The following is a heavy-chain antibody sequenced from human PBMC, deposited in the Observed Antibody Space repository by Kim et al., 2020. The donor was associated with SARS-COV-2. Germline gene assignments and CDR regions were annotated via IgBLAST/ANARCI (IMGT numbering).Heavy chain of an antibody. Sequence: SETLSLTCTVSGGSISSSSYYWGWIRQPPGKGLEWIGSIYYSGSTYYNPSLKRRVTISVDTSKNQFSLKLSSVTAADTAVYYCAVIAVAGTNFDYWGQGTLVPVSS. D-gene: IGHD6-19*01. V-gene: IGHV4-39*01. CDR2: IYYSGST. CDR1: GGSISSSSYY. CDR3: AVIAVAGTNFDY. J-gene: IGHJ4*02.